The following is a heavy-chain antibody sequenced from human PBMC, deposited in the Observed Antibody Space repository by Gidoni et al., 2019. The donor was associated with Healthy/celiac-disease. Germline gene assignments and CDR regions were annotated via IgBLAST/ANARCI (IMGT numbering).Heavy chain of an antibody. CDR2: INHSGST. D-gene: IGHD6-19*01. V-gene: IGHV4-34*01. Sequence: QVQLQQWGAGLLKPSETLSLTCPVYGGSFSGYYWSWIRQPPGKGLEWIGEINHSGSTNYNPSLKSRVTISVDTSKNQFSLKLSSVTAADTAVYYCARGEQWLDYWGQGTLVTVSS. CDR3: ARGEQWLDY. J-gene: IGHJ4*02. CDR1: GGSFSGYY.